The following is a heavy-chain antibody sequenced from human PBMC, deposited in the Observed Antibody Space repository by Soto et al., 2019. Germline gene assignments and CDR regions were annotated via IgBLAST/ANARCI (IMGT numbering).Heavy chain of an antibody. CDR1: GYSFTSYW. D-gene: IGHD6-19*01. CDR2: IYPGDSDT. Sequence: PGESLKISCKGSGYSFTSYWIGWVRQMPGKGLEWMGIIYPGDSDTRYSPSFQGQVTISADKSISTAYLQWSSLRASDTAMYYCARLTTVADPPPPVFDYWGQGTLVTVSS. J-gene: IGHJ4*02. V-gene: IGHV5-51*01. CDR3: ARLTTVADPPPPVFDY.